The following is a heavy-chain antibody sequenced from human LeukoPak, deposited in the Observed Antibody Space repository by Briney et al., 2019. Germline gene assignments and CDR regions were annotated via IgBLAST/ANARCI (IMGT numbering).Heavy chain of an antibody. CDR1: GYTFTSYD. CDR3: TTMIVVVNLVHVFDY. Sequence: GASVKVSCKASGYTFTSYDINWVRQATGQGLEWMGWMNPNSGNTGHAQKFQGRVTMTRNTSISTAYMELSSLRSEDTAVYYCTTMIVVVNLVHVFDYWGQGTLVTVSS. D-gene: IGHD3-22*01. CDR2: MNPNSGNT. V-gene: IGHV1-8*01. J-gene: IGHJ4*02.